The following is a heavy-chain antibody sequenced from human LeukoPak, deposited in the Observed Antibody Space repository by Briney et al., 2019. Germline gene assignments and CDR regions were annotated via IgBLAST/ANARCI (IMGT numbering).Heavy chain of an antibody. CDR1: GDSIKNYY. D-gene: IGHD2-2*03. J-gene: IGHJ6*02. CDR2: IYYSGST. V-gene: IGHV4-59*01. Sequence: SETLSLTCTVSGDSIKNYYWIWIRQSPGKGLEWIGYIYYSGSTYYNPSLKRRVTMSVDTSKNQFSLKLNSVTAADTAVYYCARAGYCSSTSCQWVPLVWGQGTTVTVSS. CDR3: ARAGYCSSTSCQWVPLV.